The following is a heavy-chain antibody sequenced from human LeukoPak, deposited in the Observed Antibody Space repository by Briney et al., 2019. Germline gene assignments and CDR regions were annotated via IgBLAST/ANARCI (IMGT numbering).Heavy chain of an antibody. CDR1: GGSISSTSYY. D-gene: IGHD3-10*01. V-gene: IGHV4-39*01. CDR2: VYHSGST. CDR3: ARATYGSGSYYVVNFDY. Sequence: SETLSRTCTVSGGSISSTSYYWGWIRQPPGKGLEWIASVYHSGSTYYNPSLQSRVSTSVDTSKNQFSLRLNSVTAADTAVYYCARATYGSGSYYVVNFDYWGQGTLVTVSS. J-gene: IGHJ4*02.